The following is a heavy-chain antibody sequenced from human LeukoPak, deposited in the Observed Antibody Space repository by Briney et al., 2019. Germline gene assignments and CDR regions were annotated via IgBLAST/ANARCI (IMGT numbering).Heavy chain of an antibody. CDR3: ARHREFSSSGNYFDY. J-gene: IGHJ4*02. CDR1: RGSISSNY. Sequence: PETLSLTCSVSRGSISSNYWSWIRQPPGKPLEWIGYIYYSGSTTYNPSLKSRVTISLDTSKNQFSLKLRSVTAADTAVYYCARHREFSSSGNYFDYWGQGTLVTVSS. D-gene: IGHD6-6*01. CDR2: IYYSGST. V-gene: IGHV4-59*08.